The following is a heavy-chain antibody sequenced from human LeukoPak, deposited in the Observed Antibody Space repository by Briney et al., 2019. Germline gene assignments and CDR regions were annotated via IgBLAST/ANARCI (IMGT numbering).Heavy chain of an antibody. V-gene: IGHV1-18*01. CDR3: ARAVGPTDY. J-gene: IGHJ4*02. D-gene: IGHD1-26*01. CDR1: GYTFTSYG. CDR2: ISAYNGNT. Sequence: ASVTVSCKASGYTFTSYGISWVRQAPGQGLEWMGWISAYNGNTSYAQKFQGRVTMTRDMSTSTVYMELSSLRSEDTAVYYCARAVGPTDYWGQGTLVTVSS.